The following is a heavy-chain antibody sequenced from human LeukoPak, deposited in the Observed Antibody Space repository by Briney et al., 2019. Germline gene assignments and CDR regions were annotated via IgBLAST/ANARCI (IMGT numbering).Heavy chain of an antibody. Sequence: PGGSLRLSCAASGFTFSSYGMHWVRQAPGKGLEWVAVISYDGSNKYYADSVKGRFTISRDNAKNSLYLQMNSLRAEDTALYYCAKGGSSWKTEYFQHWGQGTLVTVSS. CDR3: AKGGSSWKTEYFQH. CDR2: ISYDGSNK. CDR1: GFTFSSYG. J-gene: IGHJ1*01. V-gene: IGHV3-30*18. D-gene: IGHD6-13*01.